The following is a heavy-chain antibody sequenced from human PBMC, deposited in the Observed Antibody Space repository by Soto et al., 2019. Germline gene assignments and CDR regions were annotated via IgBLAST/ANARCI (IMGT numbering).Heavy chain of an antibody. CDR1: GYTFTSYG. Sequence: ASVKVSCKASGYTFTSYGISWVRQAPGQGLERMGWISAYNGNTNYAQKLQGRVTMTTDTSTSTAYMELRSLRSDDTAVYYCARDIVLMVYAAFDYWGQGTLVTVSS. CDR2: ISAYNGNT. J-gene: IGHJ4*02. V-gene: IGHV1-18*01. CDR3: ARDIVLMVYAAFDY. D-gene: IGHD2-8*01.